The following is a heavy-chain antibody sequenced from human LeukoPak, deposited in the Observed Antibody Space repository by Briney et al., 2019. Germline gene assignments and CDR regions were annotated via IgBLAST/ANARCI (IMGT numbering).Heavy chain of an antibody. J-gene: IGHJ4*02. D-gene: IGHD3-3*01. Sequence: ASVKVSCKASGYTFTGYYIHWVRQAPGQGLEWMGWINPNSGGTNYAQKFQGRVTMTRDTSISTAYMELSRLRSDDTAVYYCARATRITIFGVVPDFDYWGQGTLVTVSS. CDR2: INPNSGGT. CDR1: GYTFTGYY. V-gene: IGHV1-2*02. CDR3: ARATRITIFGVVPDFDY.